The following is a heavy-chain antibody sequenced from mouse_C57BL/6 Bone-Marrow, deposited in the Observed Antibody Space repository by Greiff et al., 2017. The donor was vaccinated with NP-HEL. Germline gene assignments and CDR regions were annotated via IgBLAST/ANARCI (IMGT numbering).Heavy chain of an antibody. CDR2: IDPNSGGT. CDR1: GYTFTSYW. V-gene: IGHV1-72*01. J-gene: IGHJ4*01. CDR3: ARKGSTMVTTEYAMDY. Sequence: VQLQQSGAELVKPGASVKLSCKASGYTFTSYWMHWVKQRPGRGLEWIGRIDPNSGGTKYNEKFKSKATLTVDKPSSTAYMQLSSLTSEDSAVYYCARKGSTMVTTEYAMDYWGQGTSVTVSS. D-gene: IGHD2-2*01.